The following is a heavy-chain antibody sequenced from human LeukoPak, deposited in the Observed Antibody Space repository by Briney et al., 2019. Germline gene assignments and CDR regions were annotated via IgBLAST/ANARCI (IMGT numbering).Heavy chain of an antibody. CDR1: GYTFTGYY. Sequence: ASVKVSCKASGYTFTGYYMHWVRQAPGQGLEWMGIINPSGGSTSYAQKFQGRVTMTRDTSTSTVYMELSSLRSEDTAVYYCAREPTNGSGSYYNELPDYWGQGTLVTVSS. D-gene: IGHD3-10*01. V-gene: IGHV1-46*01. J-gene: IGHJ4*02. CDR2: INPSGGST. CDR3: AREPTNGSGSYYNELPDY.